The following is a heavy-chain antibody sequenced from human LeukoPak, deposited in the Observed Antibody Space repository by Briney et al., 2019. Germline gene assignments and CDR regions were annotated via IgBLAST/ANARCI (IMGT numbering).Heavy chain of an antibody. CDR3: ARGQLGYCSSTSCYRGNWFDP. CDR1: GYTFTSYA. CDR2: INAGNGNT. V-gene: IGHV1-3*01. D-gene: IGHD2-2*02. J-gene: IGHJ5*02. Sequence: ASVKVSCKASGYTFTSYAMHWVRQAPGQRLEWMGWINAGNGNTKYPQKFQGRVTITRDTSASTAYMELSSLRSEDTAVYYCARGQLGYCSSTSCYRGNWFDPWGQGTLVTVSS.